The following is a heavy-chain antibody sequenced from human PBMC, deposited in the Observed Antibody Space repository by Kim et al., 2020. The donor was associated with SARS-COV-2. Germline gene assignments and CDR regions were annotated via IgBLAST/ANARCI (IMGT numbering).Heavy chain of an antibody. D-gene: IGHD7-27*01. J-gene: IGHJ3*02. V-gene: IGHV4-34*01. CDR3: ARVKAVNWGSKNAFDI. Sequence: PTLKGRVTMSVDMSKNQVSLKLTSVTAADTAVYYCARVKAVNWGSKNAFDIWGQGTVVTVSS.